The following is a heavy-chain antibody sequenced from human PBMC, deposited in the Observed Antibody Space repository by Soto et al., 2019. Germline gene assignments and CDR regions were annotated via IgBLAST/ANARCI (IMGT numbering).Heavy chain of an antibody. CDR3: ARAPTRITIFGVVKYYCYGMDV. V-gene: IGHV1-3*01. J-gene: IGHJ6*02. CDR1: GYTFTSYA. D-gene: IGHD3-3*01. Sequence: ASVKVSCKASGYTFTSYAMHWVRQAPGQRLEWMGWINAGNGNTKYSQKFQGRVTITRDTSASTAYMELSSLRSEDTAVYYCARAPTRITIFGVVKYYCYGMDVWGQGTTVTVSS. CDR2: INAGNGNT.